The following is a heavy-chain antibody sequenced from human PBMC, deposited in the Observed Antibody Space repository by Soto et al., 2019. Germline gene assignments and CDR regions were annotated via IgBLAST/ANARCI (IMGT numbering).Heavy chain of an antibody. CDR3: PREEYNGSGPRY. D-gene: IGHD3-10*01. V-gene: IGHV1-18*01. Sequence: QVQLVQSGAEVKKPGASVKVFCKASGYTFTSYGISWVRQAPGQGLEWMGCISTYSGNTNYAQRLQDRVPLTTDRSTSTAYLRLGILRSGNTALNYFPREEYNGSGPRYWGQGTLVIVSS. J-gene: IGHJ4*02. CDR1: GYTFTSYG. CDR2: ISTYSGNT.